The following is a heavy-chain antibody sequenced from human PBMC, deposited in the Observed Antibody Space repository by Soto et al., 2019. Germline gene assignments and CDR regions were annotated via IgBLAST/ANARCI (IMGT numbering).Heavy chain of an antibody. CDR3: LRDPDSSILELSPP. CDR1: GFTFSSYW. CDR2: IKQDGSEK. J-gene: IGHJ5*02. D-gene: IGHD4-4*01. Sequence: GGSLRLSCAVSGFTFSSYWMSCVRQAPGKGLEWVANIKQDGSEKYYVDSVKGRFTISRDNAKNALYLQMNSLIAEDTAVYYCLRDPDSSILELSPPWTPGTSVIVSS. V-gene: IGHV3-7*01.